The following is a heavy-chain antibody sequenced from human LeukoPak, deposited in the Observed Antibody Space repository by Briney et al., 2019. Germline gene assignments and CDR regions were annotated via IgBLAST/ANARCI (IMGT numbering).Heavy chain of an antibody. V-gene: IGHV3-49*04. CDR1: GFTFGDYA. CDR2: IRSKPYGGTT. J-gene: IGHJ6*03. D-gene: IGHD2-15*01. CDR3: TRSRSGGPPYFYYYMDV. Sequence: GGSLRLSCAASGFTFGDYAMSWVRQAPGKGLEWVGFIRSKPYGGTTEYAASVKGRFTISRDDSNSIAYLQVNSLNIEDTTVYYCTRSRSGGPPYFYYYMDVWGKGTTVTISS.